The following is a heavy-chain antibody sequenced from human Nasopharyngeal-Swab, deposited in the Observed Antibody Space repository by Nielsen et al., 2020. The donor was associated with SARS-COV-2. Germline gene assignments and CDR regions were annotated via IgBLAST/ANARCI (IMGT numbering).Heavy chain of an antibody. CDR1: GFTFSSYA. J-gene: IGHJ5*02. CDR2: ISGRGGST. CDR3: AKDEAYYDFWSGTGVFGWFDP. D-gene: IGHD3-3*01. Sequence: GGSLRLSCAASGFTFSSYAMSWVRQAPGKGQEWVAAISGRGGSTYYADSVKGRFTISRDNSKNTLYLQMNSLRAEDTAVYYCAKDEAYYDFWSGTGVFGWFDPWGQGTLVTVSS. V-gene: IGHV3-23*01.